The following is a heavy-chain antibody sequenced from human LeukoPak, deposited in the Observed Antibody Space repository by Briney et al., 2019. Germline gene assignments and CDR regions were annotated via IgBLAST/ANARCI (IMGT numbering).Heavy chain of an antibody. D-gene: IGHD5-12*01. J-gene: IGHJ6*02. CDR3: AGGTVATMGVLYYYGMDV. V-gene: IGHV4-59*08. CDR1: GGSISSYY. Sequence: PSETLSLTCTVSGGSISSYYWSWIRQPPGKGLEWIGYIYHSGGTNYNPSLKSRVTISVDTSKNQFSLKLSSVTAADTAVYYCAGGTVATMGVLYYYGMDVWGQGTTVTVSS. CDR2: IYHSGGT.